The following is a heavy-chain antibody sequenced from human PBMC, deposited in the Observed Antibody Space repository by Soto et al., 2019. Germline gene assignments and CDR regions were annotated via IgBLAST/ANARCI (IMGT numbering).Heavy chain of an antibody. V-gene: IGHV4-31*03. CDR1: GGSISSGGYY. CDR3: ARDKYSSGWYYFDY. J-gene: IGHJ4*02. Sequence: QVQLQESGPGLVKPSQTLSLTCTVSGGSISSGGYYWSWIRQHPGKGLEWIGYIYYSGSTYYNPSLKSRVTISVDQSKNQVSLKLSSVTAADTAVYYCARDKYSSGWYYFDYWGQGTLVTVSS. D-gene: IGHD6-19*01. CDR2: IYYSGST.